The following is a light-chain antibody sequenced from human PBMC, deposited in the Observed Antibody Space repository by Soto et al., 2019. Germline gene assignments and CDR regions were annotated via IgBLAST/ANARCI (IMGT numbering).Light chain of an antibody. V-gene: IGKV3-20*01. J-gene: IGKJ1*01. Sequence: EIVLTQSPGTLYWSAGERATLSCRASQSVSSSYLAWYQQKPGQAPRLLIYDASSRATGIPDRFSGSGSGTDFTLTISRLEPEDFAVYYFQQYGSAPRTFGQGTKVEIK. CDR2: DAS. CDR3: QQYGSAPRT. CDR1: QSVSSSY.